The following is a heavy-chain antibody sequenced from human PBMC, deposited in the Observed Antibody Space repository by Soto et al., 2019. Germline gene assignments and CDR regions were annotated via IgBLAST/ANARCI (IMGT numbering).Heavy chain of an antibody. V-gene: IGHV2-5*02. CDR2: IYWDDDK. CDR3: AHSIAVAGNGSGAYYYYGMDV. J-gene: IGHJ6*02. CDR1: GFSLSTSGVG. D-gene: IGHD6-19*01. Sequence: QITLKESGPTLVKPTQTLTLTCTFSGFSLSTSGVGEGWIRQPPGKALEWLALIYWDDDKRYSPSLKSRLTITKDTSKNQVVLTMTNMDPVDTATYYCAHSIAVAGNGSGAYYYYGMDVWGQGTTVTVSS.